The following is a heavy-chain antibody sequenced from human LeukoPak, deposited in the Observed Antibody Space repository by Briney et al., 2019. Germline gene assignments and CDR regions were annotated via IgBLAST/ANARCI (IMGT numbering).Heavy chain of an antibody. V-gene: IGHV4-4*02. Sequence: SGTLSLTRAVSGGSISSNNWWSWVRQPPGKGLEWIGEIYHSGSTNYNPSLKSRVTISVDTSKNQFSLKLSSVTAADTAVYYCARDRSYYDSSGYYLDAFDIWGQGTMVTVSS. CDR1: GGSISSNNW. CDR2: IYHSGST. D-gene: IGHD3-22*01. J-gene: IGHJ3*02. CDR3: ARDRSYYDSSGYYLDAFDI.